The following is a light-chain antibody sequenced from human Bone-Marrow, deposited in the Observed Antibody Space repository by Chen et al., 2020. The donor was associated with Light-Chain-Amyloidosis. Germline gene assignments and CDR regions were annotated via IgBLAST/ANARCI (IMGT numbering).Light chain of an antibody. Sequence: SYDLTQPPSVSVSPGQPARLTCSGDDLPTKYAYWYQQKPGQAPGLVIHRDTERPSGISERFSGSSSGTTATLTISGVQAEDEADYHCQSADSSGTYEVIFGGGTKLTVL. CDR3: QSADSSGTYEVI. CDR2: RDT. J-gene: IGLJ2*01. CDR1: DLPTKY. V-gene: IGLV3-25*03.